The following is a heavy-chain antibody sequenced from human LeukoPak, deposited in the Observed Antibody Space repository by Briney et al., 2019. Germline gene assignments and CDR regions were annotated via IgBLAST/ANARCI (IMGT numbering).Heavy chain of an antibody. D-gene: IGHD5-24*01. V-gene: IGHV4-59*01. CDR1: GGSINNYY. CDR3: ARVVPDGYSDY. J-gene: IGHJ4*02. Sequence: SETLSLTCTVSGGSINNYYWSWIRQPPGQGLDWIGYIHYTGLTIYNPSLTSRLTISVDTSKNQFSLKLSSVTAADAAVYFCARVVPDGYSDYWGQGTLDTVSS. CDR2: IHYTGLT.